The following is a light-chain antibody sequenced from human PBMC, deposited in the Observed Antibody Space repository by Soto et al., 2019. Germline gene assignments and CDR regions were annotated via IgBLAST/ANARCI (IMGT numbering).Light chain of an antibody. J-gene: IGKJ1*01. CDR1: QSISSW. Sequence: DIQMTQSPSTLSASVGDRVTITCRASQSISSWLAWYQQKPGKAPKLLVYAASTLQGGVPSRFSGSGSGTDFRLTISSLQPDDFATYYCQQSSTIPRTFGQGTKVDLK. CDR2: AAS. V-gene: IGKV1-5*01. CDR3: QQSSTIPRT.